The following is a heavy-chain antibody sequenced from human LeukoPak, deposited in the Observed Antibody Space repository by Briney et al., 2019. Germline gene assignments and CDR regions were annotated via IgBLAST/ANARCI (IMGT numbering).Heavy chain of an antibody. CDR1: GYTFTGYY. V-gene: IGHV1-2*02. CDR3: ARDDFVRRIGREPSDAFDI. CDR2: INPNSGGT. J-gene: IGHJ3*02. Sequence: GSVKVSCKASGYTFTGYYMHWVRQAPGQGLEWMGWINPNSGGTNYAQKFQGRVTMTRDTSISTAYMELSRLRSDDTAVYYCARDDFVRRIGREPSDAFDIWGQGTMVTVSS. D-gene: IGHD3/OR15-3a*01.